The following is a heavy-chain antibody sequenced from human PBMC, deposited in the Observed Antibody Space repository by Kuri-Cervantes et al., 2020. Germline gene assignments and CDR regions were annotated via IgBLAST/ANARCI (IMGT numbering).Heavy chain of an antibody. CDR1: GGTFSSYA. CDR3: ARGSSWYRDWFGP. J-gene: IGHJ5*02. CDR2: IIPIFGTA. V-gene: IGHV1-69*13. Sequence: SVKVSCKASGGTFSSYAISWVRQAPGQGLEWMGGIIPIFGTANYAQKFQGRVTITADESTSTAYMELSSLRSEDTAVYYCARGSSWYRDWFGPWGQGTLVTVSS. D-gene: IGHD6-13*01.